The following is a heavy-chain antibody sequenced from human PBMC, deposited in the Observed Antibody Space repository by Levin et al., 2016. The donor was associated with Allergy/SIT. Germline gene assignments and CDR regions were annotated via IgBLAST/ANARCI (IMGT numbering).Heavy chain of an antibody. D-gene: IGHD3-10*01. CDR3: AKAFDVLLWFGELLYLDY. J-gene: IGHJ4*02. V-gene: IGHV3-23*01. Sequence: WIRQPPGKGLEWVSAISGSGGSTYYADSVKGRFTISRDNSKNTLYLQMNSLRAEDTAVYYCAKAFDVLLWFGELLYLDYWGQGTPVTVSS. CDR2: ISGSGGST.